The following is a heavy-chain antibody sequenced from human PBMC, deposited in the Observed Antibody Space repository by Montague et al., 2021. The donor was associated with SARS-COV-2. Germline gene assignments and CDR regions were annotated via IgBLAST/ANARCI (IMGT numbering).Heavy chain of an antibody. J-gene: IGHJ4*02. CDR3: ARRGKNYGPFDY. D-gene: IGHD5-18*01. CDR2: MYHAGST. Sequence: SETLSLTCAVYGGSVSSSNWWTWVRQPPGKGLEWIGEMYHAGSTNYNPSLTSRVAISIDKSKNQFSLTLRSVIAADTAVYYCARRGKNYGPFDYWGQGTPVSVSS. CDR1: GGSVSSSNW. V-gene: IGHV4-4*02.